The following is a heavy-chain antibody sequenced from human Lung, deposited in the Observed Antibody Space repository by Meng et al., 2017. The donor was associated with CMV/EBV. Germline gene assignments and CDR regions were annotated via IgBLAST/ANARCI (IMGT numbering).Heavy chain of an antibody. CDR1: GGSISSSNW. CDR2: IYHSGST. J-gene: IGHJ4*02. Sequence: VWLPEAGPGPVKPSWTLSLTCAVSGGSISSSNWWSWVRQPPGKGLEWIGEIYHSGSTNYSPSLKSRVTISVDKSKNQFSLKLSSVTAADTAVYYCASFPPPGKQWLVTDYWGQGTLVTVSS. V-gene: IGHV4-4*02. D-gene: IGHD6-19*01. CDR3: ASFPPPGKQWLVTDY.